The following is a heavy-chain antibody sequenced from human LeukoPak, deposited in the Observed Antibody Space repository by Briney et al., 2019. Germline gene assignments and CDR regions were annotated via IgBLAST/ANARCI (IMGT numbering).Heavy chain of an antibody. CDR3: AREPDLGGLDP. J-gene: IGHJ5*02. V-gene: IGHV3-53*01. Sequence: AGGSLRLSCAASGFTVSSNCMSWVRQAPGKGLEWVSVIYSGGSTYYADSVKGRFTISRDNSKNTLYLQMNSLRAEDTAVYYCAREPDLGGLDPWGQGTLVTVSS. CDR2: IYSGGST. CDR1: GFTVSSNC. D-gene: IGHD3-16*01.